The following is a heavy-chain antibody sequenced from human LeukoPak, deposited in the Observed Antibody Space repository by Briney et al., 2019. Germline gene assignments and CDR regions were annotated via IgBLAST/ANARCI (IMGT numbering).Heavy chain of an antibody. J-gene: IGHJ6*03. CDR2: INHSGST. Sequence: SETLSLTRAVYGGSFSGYYWSWIRQPPGKGLEWIGEINHSGSTNYNPSLKSRVTISVDTSKNQFSLKLSSVTAADTAVYYCARWGTLWGFGELSAYYYYMDVWGKGTTVTVSS. CDR3: ARWGTLWGFGELSAYYYYMDV. CDR1: GGSFSGYY. V-gene: IGHV4-34*01. D-gene: IGHD3-10*01.